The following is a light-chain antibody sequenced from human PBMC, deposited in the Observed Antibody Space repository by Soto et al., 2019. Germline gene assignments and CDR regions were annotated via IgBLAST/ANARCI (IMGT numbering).Light chain of an antibody. CDR2: LNIDGSH. Sequence: QLVLTQSPSASASLGASVKLTCTLSSGHSIYAIAWHQQQPEKGPRYLMKLNIDGSHSKGDGIPDRFSGSSSGAERYLTISSLQSEDEADYYCQTWGAGIQIFGGGTKLTVL. V-gene: IGLV4-69*02. CDR3: QTWGAGIQI. CDR1: SGHSIYA. J-gene: IGLJ2*01.